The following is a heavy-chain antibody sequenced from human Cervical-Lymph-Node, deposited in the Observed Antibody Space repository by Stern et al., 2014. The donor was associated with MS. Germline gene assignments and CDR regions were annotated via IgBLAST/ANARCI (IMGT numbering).Heavy chain of an antibody. D-gene: IGHD2/OR15-2a*01. V-gene: IGHV3-33*01. CDR1: GFTFSSYC. J-gene: IGHJ6*02. Sequence: DQLVESGGGVVQPWRSLRLSCAASGFTFSSYCMHWVRQAPGTGLEWVAVLWYDGSNKYYADSVKGRFPISRDNSKNTLYLQMNSLRAEDTAVYYCARDSTPSYYYYYGMDVWGQGTTVTVSS. CDR2: LWYDGSNK. CDR3: ARDSTPSYYYYYGMDV.